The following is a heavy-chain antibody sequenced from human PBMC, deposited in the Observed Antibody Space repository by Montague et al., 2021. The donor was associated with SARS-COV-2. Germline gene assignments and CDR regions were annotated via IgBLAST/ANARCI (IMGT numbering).Heavy chain of an antibody. D-gene: IGHD2-8*01. Sequence: SETLSLTCAVYGGSFSGYYWSWIRQSPGKGLEWIGEINHSGSTTYNPSLKSRVTISVDTSKNQFSLKLTSMTAADTAVYYCARGDDDYCTFGYAYGRLNRYRSYAMDFWGPGTMVAVSS. V-gene: IGHV4-34*01. J-gene: IGHJ6*02. CDR3: ARGDDDYCTFGYAYGRLNRYRSYAMDF. CDR1: GGSFSGYY. CDR2: INHSGST.